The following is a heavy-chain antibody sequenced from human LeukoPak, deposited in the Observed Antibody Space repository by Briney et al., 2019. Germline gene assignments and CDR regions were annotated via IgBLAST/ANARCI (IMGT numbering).Heavy chain of an antibody. CDR1: GGSIRSYH. V-gene: IGHV4-59*08. CDR3: ARHGGILGFCPGGTCYYPFFDI. J-gene: IGHJ3*02. D-gene: IGHD2-15*01. Sequence: PSETLSLTCTVSGGSIRSYHWSWIRQPPGKGLEWIAYMYYSDSTKYNPSLKSRVTISVDTSKNQFSLKLSSVTAADTAVYYCARHGGILGFCPGGTCYYPFFDIWGHGTMVTVSP. CDR2: MYYSDST.